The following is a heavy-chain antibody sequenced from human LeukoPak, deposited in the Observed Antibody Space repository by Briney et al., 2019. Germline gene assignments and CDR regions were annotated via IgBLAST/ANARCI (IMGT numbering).Heavy chain of an antibody. D-gene: IGHD1-26*01. CDR3: ARVRLTSGSYFFDY. Sequence: GGSLRLSCAASAFTFSDYSMNWVRQAPGKGLEWISYISGRSSTIYYADSVRGRFTISRDNAKNSMYLQMNSLRAEDTAVYYCARVRLTSGSYFFDYWRQGTLVTVSS. CDR1: AFTFSDYS. V-gene: IGHV3-48*01. CDR2: ISGRSSTI. J-gene: IGHJ4*02.